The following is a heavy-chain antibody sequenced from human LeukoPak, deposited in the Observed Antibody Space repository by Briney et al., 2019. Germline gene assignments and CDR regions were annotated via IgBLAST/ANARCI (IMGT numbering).Heavy chain of an antibody. D-gene: IGHD3-22*01. CDR3: ARDQGNYYDSSGYYH. Sequence: PGGSLRLSCAASGFTFSSYGMHWVRQAPGKGLEWVAVIWYDGSNKYYADSVKGRFTISRDNSKNTLYLQMNSLRAEDTAVYYCARDQGNYYDSSGYYHWGQGTLVTVSS. CDR2: IWYDGSNK. CDR1: GFTFSSYG. V-gene: IGHV3-33*01. J-gene: IGHJ4*02.